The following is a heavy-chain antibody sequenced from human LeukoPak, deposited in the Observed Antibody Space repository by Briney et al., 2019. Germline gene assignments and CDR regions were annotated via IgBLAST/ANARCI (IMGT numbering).Heavy chain of an antibody. CDR3: ARDRGGAYDFWSGYYTGYFDY. D-gene: IGHD3-3*01. CDR1: GFTFSSYA. CDR2: ISYDGSNK. J-gene: IGHJ4*02. V-gene: IGHV3-30*04. Sequence: GGSLRLSCAASGFTFSSYAMHWVRQAPGKGLEWVAVISYDGSNKYYADSVKGRFTISRDNAKNSLYLQMNSLRAEDTAVYYCARDRGGAYDFWSGYYTGYFDYWGQGTLVPVSS.